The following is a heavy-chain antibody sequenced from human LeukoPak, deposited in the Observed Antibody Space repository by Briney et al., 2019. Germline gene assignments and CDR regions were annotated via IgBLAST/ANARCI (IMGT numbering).Heavy chain of an antibody. J-gene: IGHJ4*02. Sequence: PSETLSLTCTVSGVSISSSDYFWSWIRQPAGKGLEWIGRMNIDGSTNYNPSLKSRVTISVDTSKNQFSLKLSSVTAADTAVYYCARHGTDYWGQGTLVTVSS. CDR1: GVSISSSDYF. V-gene: IGHV4-61*02. CDR2: MNIDGST. CDR3: ARHGTDY.